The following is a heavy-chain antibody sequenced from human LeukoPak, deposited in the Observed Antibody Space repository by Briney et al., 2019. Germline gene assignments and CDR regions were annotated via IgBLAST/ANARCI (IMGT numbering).Heavy chain of an antibody. CDR1: GFTFSSYS. CDR2: ISSSSSYI. D-gene: IGHD1-14*01. J-gene: IGHJ4*02. Sequence: GGSLRLSCAASGFTFSSYSMNWVRQAPGKGLEWVSSISSSSSYIYYADSVKGRFTISRDNAKNSLYLQMNSLRAEDTAVYYCARDPNRVYYFDYWGQGTLVTVSS. V-gene: IGHV3-21*01. CDR3: ARDPNRVYYFDY.